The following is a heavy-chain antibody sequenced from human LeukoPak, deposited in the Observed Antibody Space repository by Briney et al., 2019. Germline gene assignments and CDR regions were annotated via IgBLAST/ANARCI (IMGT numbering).Heavy chain of an antibody. CDR3: ARAFPFDHYGDPDAFDI. Sequence: SETLSLTCTVSGVSMSSGAFYWIWMRQRPGKGLDWIGNIYYSGSPYHHPPLKSRVTISVDRPKNHFSLKLTSVTAADTAVYYCARAFPFDHYGDPDAFDIWAQGTMVTVSS. CDR1: GVSMSSGAFY. V-gene: IGHV4-30-4*08. CDR2: IYYSGSP. J-gene: IGHJ3*02. D-gene: IGHD4-17*01.